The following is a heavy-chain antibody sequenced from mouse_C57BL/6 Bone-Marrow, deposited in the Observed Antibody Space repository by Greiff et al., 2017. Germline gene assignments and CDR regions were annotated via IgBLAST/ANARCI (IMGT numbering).Heavy chain of an antibody. D-gene: IGHD2-5*01. CDR1: GFTFSSYA. J-gene: IGHJ1*03. V-gene: IGHV5-4*03. CDR3: ARGLAYYSNYWYFDV. Sequence: DVKLVESGGGLVKPGGSLKLSCAASGFTFSSYAMSWVRQTPEKRLEWVATISDGGSYTYYPDNVKGRFTISRDNAKNNLYLQMSHLKSEDTAMYYCARGLAYYSNYWYFDVWGTGTTVTVSS. CDR2: ISDGGSYT.